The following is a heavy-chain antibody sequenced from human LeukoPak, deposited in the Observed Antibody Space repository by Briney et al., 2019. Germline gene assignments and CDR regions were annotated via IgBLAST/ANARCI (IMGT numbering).Heavy chain of an antibody. V-gene: IGHV4-34*01. CDR1: GGSFSGYY. J-gene: IGHJ4*02. Sequence: SETLSLTCAVYGGSFSGYYWSWIRQPPGKGLEWIGEISHSGSTNCNPSLKSRVTISVDTSKNQSSLKLSSVTAADTAAYYCARVPLLLWFGESPFDYWGQGTLVTVSS. CDR3: ARVPLLLWFGESPFDY. CDR2: ISHSGST. D-gene: IGHD3-10*01.